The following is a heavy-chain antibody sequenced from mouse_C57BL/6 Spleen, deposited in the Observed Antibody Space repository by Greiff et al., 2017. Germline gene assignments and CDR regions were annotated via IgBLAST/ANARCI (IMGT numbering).Heavy chain of an antibody. CDR2: IWRGGST. CDR1: GFSLTSYG. D-gene: IGHD2-2*01. Sequence: VKLVESGPGLVQPSQSLSITCTVSGFSLTSYGVHWVRQSPGKGLEWLGVIWRGGSTDYNAAFMSRLSITKDNSKSQVFFKMNSLQADDTAIYYCAKNEEMVTSAWFAYWGQGTLVTVSA. CDR3: AKNEEMVTSAWFAY. J-gene: IGHJ3*01. V-gene: IGHV2-5*01.